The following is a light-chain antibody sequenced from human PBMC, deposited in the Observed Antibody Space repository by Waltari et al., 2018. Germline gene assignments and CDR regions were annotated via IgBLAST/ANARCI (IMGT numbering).Light chain of an antibody. CDR3: QKYVNLPAT. CDR2: DAS. Sequence: EIVLTQSPGTLYLSPGERATLSCRARQSVGRSLAWYQQIPGQAPRPLIYDASSRATGIPDRFSGSGSGTDFSLTISRLEPEDFAVYYCQKYVNLPATFGQGTKVEIK. CDR1: QSVGRS. V-gene: IGKV3-20*01. J-gene: IGKJ1*01.